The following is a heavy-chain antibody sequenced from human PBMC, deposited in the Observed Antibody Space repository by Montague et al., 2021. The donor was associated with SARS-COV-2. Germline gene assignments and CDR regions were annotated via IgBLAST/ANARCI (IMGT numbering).Heavy chain of an antibody. CDR3: ARLAGFHTYFAFDV. D-gene: IGHD6-19*01. CDR1: GASISSGAYY. J-gene: IGHJ6*02. V-gene: IGHV4-61*02. CDR2: LFVSGRT. Sequence: TLSLTCSVSGASISSGAYYWSWIRQPAGKGLEWIGRLFVSGRTSYNPSLKSRVTMSVDASENHFSLKVTSVTVADTAVYYCARLAGFHTYFAFDVWGQGTTVAV.